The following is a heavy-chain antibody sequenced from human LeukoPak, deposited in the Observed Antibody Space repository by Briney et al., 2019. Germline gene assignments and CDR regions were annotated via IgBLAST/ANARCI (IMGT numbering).Heavy chain of an antibody. Sequence: SVKVSCKASGGTFSRYDINWVRQAPGQGLEWMGGIIPIFGTANYAQKFQGRVTITADESTSTAYMELSSLRSEDTAVYYCARARGYSGYEILYYFDYWGQGTLVTVSS. D-gene: IGHD5-12*01. CDR3: ARARGYSGYEILYYFDY. V-gene: IGHV1-69*01. CDR1: GGTFSRYD. J-gene: IGHJ4*02. CDR2: IIPIFGTA.